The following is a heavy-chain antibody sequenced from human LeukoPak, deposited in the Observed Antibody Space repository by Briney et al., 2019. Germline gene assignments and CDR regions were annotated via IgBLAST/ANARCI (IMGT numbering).Heavy chain of an antibody. V-gene: IGHV4-30-4*08. J-gene: IGHJ4*02. CDR2: IYYSRST. D-gene: IGHD2-2*01. CDR3: ARVGLGYCSSTSCSDFDY. CDR1: GGSISSGDYY. Sequence: PSETLSLTCTVSGGSISSGDYYWSWIRQPPGKGLEWIGYIYYSRSTYYNPSLKSRVTISVDTSKNQFSLKLSSVTAADTAVYYCARVGLGYCSSTSCSDFDYWGQGTLVTVSS.